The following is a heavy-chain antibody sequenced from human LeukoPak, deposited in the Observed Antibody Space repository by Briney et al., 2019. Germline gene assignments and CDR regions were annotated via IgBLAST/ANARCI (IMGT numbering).Heavy chain of an antibody. J-gene: IGHJ4*02. D-gene: IGHD2-2*01. V-gene: IGHV3-49*04. Sequence: GGSLRLSCTTSGFTFDDYAMSWVRQAPGKGLEWVGFIRTETYGGTAEFAASVKCRFSISREDSKNIAYLQMNSLKTEDTAVYYCARRSRRGCSTTSCYPDYWGQGTLVIVSS. CDR1: GFTFDDYA. CDR2: IRTETYGGTA. CDR3: ARRSRRGCSTTSCYPDY.